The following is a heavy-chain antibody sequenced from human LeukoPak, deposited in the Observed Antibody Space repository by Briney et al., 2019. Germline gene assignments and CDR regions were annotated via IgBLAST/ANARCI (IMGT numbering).Heavy chain of an antibody. CDR3: AREERGSGYYNWYFVL. V-gene: IGHV3-30-3*01. CDR1: GFTFNTYA. CDR2: ISYDGSNK. D-gene: IGHD3-22*01. J-gene: IGHJ2*01. Sequence: PGGSLRLSCAASGFTFNTYAMYWVRQAPGKGLEWVAVISYDGSNKYYADSVKGRFTISRDSSKNTLYLQMNSLRAEDTAVYYCAREERGSGYYNWYFVLWGRGTLVTLSS.